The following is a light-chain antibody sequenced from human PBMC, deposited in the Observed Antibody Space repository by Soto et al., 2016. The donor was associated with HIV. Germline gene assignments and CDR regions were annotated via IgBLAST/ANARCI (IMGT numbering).Light chain of an antibody. Sequence: SYELTQPPSVSVSPGQTARITCSGDALPKQYAYWYQQKPGQAPVLVIYKDTERPSGIPGRFSGSSSGTTVTLTISGVQAEDEADYYCQSADNSGTYVIFGGGTKLTVL. CDR3: QSADNSGTYVI. CDR1: ALPKQY. V-gene: IGLV3-25*03. CDR2: KDT. J-gene: IGLJ2*01.